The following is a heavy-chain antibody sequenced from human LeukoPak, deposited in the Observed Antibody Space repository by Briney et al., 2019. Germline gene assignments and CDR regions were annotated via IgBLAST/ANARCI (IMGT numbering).Heavy chain of an antibody. V-gene: IGHV3-21*01. Sequence: GGSLRLSCAASGFTFSRYSMNWVRQAPGKGLEWVSSISISSNYIYYADSVKGRFTISRDNAKNSLYLQVSSLRAEDTAVYYCAKDYGGNSNWYFDLWGRGTLVTVSS. CDR1: GFTFSRYS. CDR3: AKDYGGNSNWYFDL. D-gene: IGHD4-23*01. J-gene: IGHJ2*01. CDR2: ISISSNYI.